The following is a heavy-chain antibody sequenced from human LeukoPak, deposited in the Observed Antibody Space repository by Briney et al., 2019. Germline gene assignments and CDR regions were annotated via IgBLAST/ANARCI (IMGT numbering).Heavy chain of an antibody. V-gene: IGHV1-24*01. CDR1: GYTLTELS. D-gene: IGHD2-15*01. Sequence: AASVKVSCKVSGYTLTELSMHWVRQAPGKGLEWMGGFDPEEGETTYAQKFQGRVTMTEDTSTDTAYMELSSLRSEDTAVYYCATDPPLYCSGGSCYSLGAFDIWGQGTLVTVSS. J-gene: IGHJ3*02. CDR2: FDPEEGET. CDR3: ATDPPLYCSGGSCYSLGAFDI.